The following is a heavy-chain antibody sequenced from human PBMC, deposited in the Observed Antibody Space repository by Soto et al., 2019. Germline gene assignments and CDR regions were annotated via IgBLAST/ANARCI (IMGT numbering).Heavy chain of an antibody. Sequence: PSETLSLTCAVYGASFSGYYWSWIRQPPGKGLEWIGEINHSGSTNYNPSLKSRVTISVDTSKNQFSLKLSSVTAADTAVYYCARETLVASNWFDPWGQGTLVTVSS. J-gene: IGHJ5*02. D-gene: IGHD2-15*01. CDR2: INHSGST. V-gene: IGHV4-34*01. CDR3: ARETLVASNWFDP. CDR1: GASFSGYY.